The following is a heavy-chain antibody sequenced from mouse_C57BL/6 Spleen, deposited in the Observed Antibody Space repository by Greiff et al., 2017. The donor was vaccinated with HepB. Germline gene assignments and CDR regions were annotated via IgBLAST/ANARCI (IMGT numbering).Heavy chain of an antibody. J-gene: IGHJ3*01. V-gene: IGHV1-64*01. CDR1: GYTFTSYW. CDR2: IHPNSGST. CDR3: ARSAAPGNYFAY. D-gene: IGHD2-1*01. Sequence: QVQLQQPGAELVKPGASVKLSCKASGYTFTSYWMHWVKQRPGQGLEWIGMIHPNSGSTNYNEKFKSKATLTVDKSSSTAYMQLSSLTSEDSAVYYCARSAAPGNYFAYWGQGTLVTVSA.